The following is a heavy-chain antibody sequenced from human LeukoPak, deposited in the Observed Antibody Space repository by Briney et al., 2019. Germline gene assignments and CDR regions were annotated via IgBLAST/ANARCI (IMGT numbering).Heavy chain of an antibody. V-gene: IGHV4-34*01. CDR2: INHSGST. J-gene: IGHJ3*02. D-gene: IGHD3-22*01. CDR1: GGSFSGYY. CDR3: ARGRTMTKRFDI. Sequence: SETLSLTCAVYGGSFSGYYWSWIRQPPGKGLEWIGEINHSGSTNYNPSLKSRVTISVDTSKHQFSLKLSSVTAADTAAYYCARGRTMTKRFDIWGQGTMVTVSS.